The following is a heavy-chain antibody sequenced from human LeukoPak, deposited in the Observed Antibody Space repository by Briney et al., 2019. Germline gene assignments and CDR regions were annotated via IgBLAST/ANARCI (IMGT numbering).Heavy chain of an antibody. D-gene: IGHD6-13*01. Sequence: GSLILSCAASGFPFSSYAMHWVRQAPGKGLEWVAVISYDGSNKYYADSVKGRFTISRDNSKNTLYLQMNSLRAEDTAVYYCARGIAADDAFDIWGQGTTVTVSS. CDR3: ARGIAADDAFDI. J-gene: IGHJ3*02. CDR2: ISYDGSNK. V-gene: IGHV3-30-3*01. CDR1: GFPFSSYA.